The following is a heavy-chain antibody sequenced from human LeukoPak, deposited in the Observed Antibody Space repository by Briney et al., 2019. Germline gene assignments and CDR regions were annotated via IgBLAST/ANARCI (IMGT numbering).Heavy chain of an antibody. CDR1: GGSINSYY. Sequence: SETLSLTCTVSGGSINSYYWNWIRQPPGRGLEWIGSIYNSGSTNYNPSLKSRVTISIDTSNNRFSLKLSSVTAADTAVYYCARGGSRSYTSCTLDYWGQGSLVTVSS. J-gene: IGHJ4*02. D-gene: IGHD2-2*01. V-gene: IGHV4-59*01. CDR3: ARGGSRSYTSCTLDY. CDR2: IYNSGST.